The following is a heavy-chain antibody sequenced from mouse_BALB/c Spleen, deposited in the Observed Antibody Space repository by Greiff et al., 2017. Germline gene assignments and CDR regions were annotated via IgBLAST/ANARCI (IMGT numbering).Heavy chain of an antibody. Sequence: QVQLQQSGAELVRPGTSVKVSCKASGYAFTNYLIEWVKQRPGQGLEWIGVINPGSGGTNYNEKFKGKATLTADKSSSTAYMQLSSLTSDDSAVYFCARSRDPYYFDYWGQGTTRTVSS. V-gene: IGHV1-54*01. D-gene: IGHD3-3*01. CDR2: INPGSGGT. CDR1: GYAFTNYL. CDR3: ARSRDPYYFDY. J-gene: IGHJ2*01.